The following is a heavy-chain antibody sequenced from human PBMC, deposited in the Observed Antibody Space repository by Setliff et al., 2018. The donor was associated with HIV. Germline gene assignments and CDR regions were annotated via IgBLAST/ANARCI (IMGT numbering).Heavy chain of an antibody. CDR3: ARLGAEDFSDYDWVDY. D-gene: IGHD5-12*01. CDR1: GFSIRSGYY. V-gene: IGHV4-38-2*01. Sequence: SETLSLTCAVSGFSIRSGYYWGWIRQSPGKGLEWIGSMHHSGDTYYNPSLRSRVIISVDTSKNQFSLNLNSVTAADTAVYYCARLGAEDFSDYDWVDYWGQGTLVTVSS. CDR2: MHHSGDT. J-gene: IGHJ4*02.